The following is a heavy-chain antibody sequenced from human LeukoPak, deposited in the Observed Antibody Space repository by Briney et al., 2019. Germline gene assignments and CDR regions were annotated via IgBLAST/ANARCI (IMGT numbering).Heavy chain of an antibody. V-gene: IGHV3-30*02. Sequence: GGSLRLSCVASGFTFTFYGMHWVRQAPGKGLEWVAFIRYDGTNKYYADSVKGRFTISRDNSKNTVYLQMNSLRAEDTAVYYCAKVEWELPRIYYYYMDVWGKGTTVTISS. CDR1: GFTFTFYG. D-gene: IGHD1-26*01. CDR3: AKVEWELPRIYYYYMDV. J-gene: IGHJ6*03. CDR2: IRYDGTNK.